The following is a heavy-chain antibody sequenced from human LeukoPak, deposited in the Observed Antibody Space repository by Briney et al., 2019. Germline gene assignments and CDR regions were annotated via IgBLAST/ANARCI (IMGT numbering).Heavy chain of an antibody. CDR3: ARAYYYDSSGGEYFDY. V-gene: IGHV1-18*01. CDR2: ISAYNGNT. Sequence: ASVKVSCKASGYIFTSYGISWVRQAPGQGLEWMGWISAYNGNTNYAQKLQGRVTMTTDTSTSTAYMELRSLRSDDTAVYYCARAYYYDSSGGEYFDYWGQGTLVTVSS. CDR1: GYIFTSYG. D-gene: IGHD3-22*01. J-gene: IGHJ4*02.